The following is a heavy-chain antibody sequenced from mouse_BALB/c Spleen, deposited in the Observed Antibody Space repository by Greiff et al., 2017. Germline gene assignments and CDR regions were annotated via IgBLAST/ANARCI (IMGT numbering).Heavy chain of an antibody. V-gene: IGHV5-17*02. CDR1: GFTFSSFG. Sequence: EVQVVESGGGLVQPGGSRKLSCAASGFTFSSFGMHWVRQAPEKGLEWVAYISSGSSTIYYADTVKGRFTISRDNPKNTLFLQMTSLRSEDTAMYYCATPITTGYYYSIDYWGQGTSVTVSS. D-gene: IGHD1-1*01. J-gene: IGHJ4*01. CDR2: ISSGSSTI. CDR3: ATPITTGYYYSIDY.